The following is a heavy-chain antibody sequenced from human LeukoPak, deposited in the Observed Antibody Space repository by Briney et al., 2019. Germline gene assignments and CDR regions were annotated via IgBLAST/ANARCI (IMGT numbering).Heavy chain of an antibody. D-gene: IGHD4-11*01. Sequence: GGSLRLSCAASGFTFSSYAMHWVRQAPGKGLEWVSSISSGSAFIYYADSVKGRFTISRDNAKNSLYLQMDSLRAEDTAVYYCARDIGRYRNLDYWGQGTLVTVSS. CDR2: ISSGSAFI. V-gene: IGHV3-21*01. CDR1: GFTFSSYA. J-gene: IGHJ4*02. CDR3: ARDIGRYRNLDY.